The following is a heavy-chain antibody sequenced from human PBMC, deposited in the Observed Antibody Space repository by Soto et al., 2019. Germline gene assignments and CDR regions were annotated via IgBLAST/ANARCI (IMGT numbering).Heavy chain of an antibody. CDR1: GDSVSSNSAA. Sequence: SQTLSLTCAISGDSVSSNSAAWNWIRQSPSRGLEWLGGTYYRSKWYNDYAVSVKSRITINPDTSKNQFSLQLNSVTPEDTAVYYCASSIHYYDSSGPNAFDIWGQGTMVTVSS. CDR3: ASSIHYYDSSGPNAFDI. V-gene: IGHV6-1*01. D-gene: IGHD3-22*01. CDR2: TYYRSKWYN. J-gene: IGHJ3*02.